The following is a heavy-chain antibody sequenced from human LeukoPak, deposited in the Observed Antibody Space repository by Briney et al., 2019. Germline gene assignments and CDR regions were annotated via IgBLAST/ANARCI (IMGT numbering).Heavy chain of an antibody. CDR1: GGTFSSYA. D-gene: IGHD4-17*01. CDR2: INPSGGST. J-gene: IGHJ5*02. CDR3: ARDPSDYGDFNVPFDP. V-gene: IGHV1-46*01. Sequence: ASVKVSCKASGGTFSSYAISWVRQAPGQGLEWMGIINPSGGSTSYAQKFQGRVTMTRDTSTSTVYMELSSLRSEDTALYYCARDPSDYGDFNVPFDPWGQGTLVTVSS.